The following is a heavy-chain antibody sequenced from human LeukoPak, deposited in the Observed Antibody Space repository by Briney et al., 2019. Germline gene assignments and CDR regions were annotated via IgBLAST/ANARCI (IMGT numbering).Heavy chain of an antibody. V-gene: IGHV4-34*01. CDR2: INHSGST. D-gene: IGHD2-8*01. Sequence: PSETLSLTCAVYGGSFSGYYWSWIRQPPGKGLEWIGEINHSGSTNYNPSLKSRVTISVDTSKNQFSLKLSSVTAADTAVYYCARVVPQSYYYGMDVWGKGTTVTVSS. J-gene: IGHJ6*04. CDR3: ARVVPQSYYYGMDV. CDR1: GGSFSGYY.